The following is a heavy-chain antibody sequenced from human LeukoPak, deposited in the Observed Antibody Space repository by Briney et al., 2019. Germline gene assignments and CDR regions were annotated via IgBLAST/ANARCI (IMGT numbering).Heavy chain of an antibody. D-gene: IGHD3-9*01. Sequence: GSLRLSCAASGFTFSSYSMNWVRQAPGKGLEWVSSISSSSSYIYYADSVKGRFTISRDNAKNSLYLQMNNLGAGDTAVYYCASPDILTGYAAFHYWGQGTPVTVSS. CDR2: ISSSSSYI. CDR3: ASPDILTGYAAFHY. CDR1: GFTFSSYS. J-gene: IGHJ4*02. V-gene: IGHV3-21*04.